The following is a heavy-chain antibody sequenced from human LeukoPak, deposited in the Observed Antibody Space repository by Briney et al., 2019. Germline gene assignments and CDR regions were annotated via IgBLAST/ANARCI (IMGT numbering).Heavy chain of an antibody. CDR3: GRDYYDRSGYYALDS. Sequence: SETLSLTCSVSAGSISSRSNYWGWVRQSPGQGLEWIGSIYYSGRTYYNAALESRVTISVDTSKNQLSLKLTSVTAADTAVYYCGRDYYDRSGYYALDSWGQGTLVTVSS. CDR1: AGSISSRSNY. D-gene: IGHD3-22*01. J-gene: IGHJ4*02. CDR2: IYYSGRT. V-gene: IGHV4-39*07.